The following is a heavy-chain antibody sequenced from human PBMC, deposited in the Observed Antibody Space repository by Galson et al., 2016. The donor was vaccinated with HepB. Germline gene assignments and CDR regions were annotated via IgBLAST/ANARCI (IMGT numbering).Heavy chain of an antibody. V-gene: IGHV6-1*01. D-gene: IGHD4/OR15-4a*01. CDR2: TYYRSKWFH. CDR1: GDSVSSNSAA. J-gene: IGHJ3*02. CDR3: ARGASERRAFDI. Sequence: CAISGDSVSSNSAAWSWIRQSPSRGLEWLGRTYYRSKWFHDYAVSVRSRMNINPDTSKNQFSLQLNSMTPEDTAVYYGARGASERRAFDIWGQGTMVTVSS.